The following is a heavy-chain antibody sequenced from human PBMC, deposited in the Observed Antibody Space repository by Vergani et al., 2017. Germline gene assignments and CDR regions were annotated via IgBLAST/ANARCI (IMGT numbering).Heavy chain of an antibody. CDR1: GFTFDDYG. CDR2: INWNGGST. Sequence: EVQLVESGGGVVRPGGSLRLSCAASGFTFDDYGMSWVRQAPGKGLEWVSGINWNGGSTDYAVSVKSRITINPDTSKNQFSLQLNSVTPEDTAVYYCARDRECSSTSCYTGHGAFDIWGQGTMVTVSS. D-gene: IGHD2-2*02. J-gene: IGHJ3*02. CDR3: ARDRECSSTSCYTGHGAFDI. V-gene: IGHV3-20*04.